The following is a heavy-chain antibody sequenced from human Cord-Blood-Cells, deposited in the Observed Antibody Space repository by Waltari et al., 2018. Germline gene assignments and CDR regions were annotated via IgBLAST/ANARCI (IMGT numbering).Heavy chain of an antibody. J-gene: IGHJ4*02. CDR3: ASGVVTGGGWFDY. CDR2: IYYSGST. CDR1: GGSISSYY. D-gene: IGHD2-21*02. V-gene: IGHV4-59*01. Sequence: QVQLQESGPGLVKPSETLSLTCTVSGGSISSYYWRWIRQPPGKGLEWIGYIYYSGSTNYNPSLKSRVTISVDTSKNQFSLKLSSVTAADTAVYYCASGVVTGGGWFDYWGQGTLVTVSS.